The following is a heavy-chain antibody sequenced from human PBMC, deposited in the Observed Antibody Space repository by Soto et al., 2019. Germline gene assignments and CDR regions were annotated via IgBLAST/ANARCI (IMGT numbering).Heavy chain of an antibody. D-gene: IGHD2-15*01. Sequence: SETLSLTCTVSGDSLSSGSYYWSWIRQPPAKGPEWIGYIYYSGNTKYSPSVKGRVTISIDTSKNQFSLKLSSVTAADTAVYYCASPSVYCSGGSCYLDYWGQGTLVTVSS. CDR2: IYYSGNT. CDR3: ASPSVYCSGGSCYLDY. V-gene: IGHV4-61*01. CDR1: GDSLSSGSYY. J-gene: IGHJ4*02.